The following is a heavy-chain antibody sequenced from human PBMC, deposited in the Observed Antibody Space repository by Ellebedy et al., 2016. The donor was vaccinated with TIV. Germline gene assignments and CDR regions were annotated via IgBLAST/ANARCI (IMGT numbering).Heavy chain of an antibody. CDR3: ARDPGGVVVTAPLSNWFDP. Sequence: ASVKVSCKASGYTFTSYGISWVRQAPGQGLEWMGWISAYNGNTNYAQKLQGRVTMTTDTSTSTAYMELRSLRSDDTAVYYCARDPGGVVVTAPLSNWFDPWGQGTLVTVSS. D-gene: IGHD2-21*02. CDR2: ISAYNGNT. V-gene: IGHV1-18*01. CDR1: GYTFTSYG. J-gene: IGHJ5*02.